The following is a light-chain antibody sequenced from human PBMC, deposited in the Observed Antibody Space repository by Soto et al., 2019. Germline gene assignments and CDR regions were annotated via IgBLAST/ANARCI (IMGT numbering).Light chain of an antibody. V-gene: IGLV2-23*01. Sequence: SALAQPASVSGSPGQSITISCTGTSSDVGGYNLVTWYQQHPGKSPELMIYEGSKRPSGVSPRFSGSKSGNTASLTISGLQAEDEADYSCCSYAGNGTFVFGTGTKVTVL. CDR2: EGS. CDR1: SSDVGGYNL. J-gene: IGLJ1*01. CDR3: CSYAGNGTFV.